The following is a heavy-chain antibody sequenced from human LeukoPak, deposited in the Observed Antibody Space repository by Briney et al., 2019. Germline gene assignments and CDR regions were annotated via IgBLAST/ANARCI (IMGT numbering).Heavy chain of an antibody. CDR2: ISAYNGNT. CDR1: GYTFTSYG. J-gene: IGHJ3*02. Sequence: GASVKVSCKASGYTFTSYGISWVRQAPGQGLEWMGWISAYNGNTNYAQKFQGRVTITRDTSASTVHMELSSLRSEDTGIYYCTRDAITGTGIALDIWGQGTMVTVSS. D-gene: IGHD1-7*01. CDR3: TRDAITGTGIALDI. V-gene: IGHV1-18*01.